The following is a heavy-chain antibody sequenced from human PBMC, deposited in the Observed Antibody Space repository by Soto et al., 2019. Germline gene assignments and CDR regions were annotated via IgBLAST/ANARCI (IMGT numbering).Heavy chain of an antibody. CDR2: IYYSGST. CDR3: ARTGSAAAGTYNWFDP. J-gene: IGHJ5*02. V-gene: IGHV4-59*01. Sequence: SETLSLTCTVSGGSISSYYWSWIRQPPGKGLEWIGYIYYSGSTNYNPSLESRVTISVDTSKNQFSLKLSSVTAADTAVYYCARTGSAAAGTYNWFDPWGQGTLVTVSS. D-gene: IGHD6-13*01. CDR1: GGSISSYY.